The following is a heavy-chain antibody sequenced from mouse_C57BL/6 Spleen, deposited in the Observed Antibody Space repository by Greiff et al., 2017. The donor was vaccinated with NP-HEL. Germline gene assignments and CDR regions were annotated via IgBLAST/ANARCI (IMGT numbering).Heavy chain of an antibody. Sequence: QVTLKESGPGILQPSQTLSLTCSFSGFSLSTFGMGVGWIRQPSGKGLEWLAHIWWDDDKYYNPALKSRLTISKDTSKNQVFLKIANVDTADTATYYCARIPFYYYGSSWYFDVWGTGTTVTVSS. D-gene: IGHD1-1*01. CDR3: ARIPFYYYGSSWYFDV. CDR2: IWWDDDK. CDR1: GFSLSTFGMG. V-gene: IGHV8-8*01. J-gene: IGHJ1*03.